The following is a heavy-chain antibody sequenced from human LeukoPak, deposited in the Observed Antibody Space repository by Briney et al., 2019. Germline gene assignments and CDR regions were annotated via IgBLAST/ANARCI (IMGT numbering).Heavy chain of an antibody. Sequence: GGSLRLSCAASGFRFRDFAMSWVRQAPGKGLEYVSAISSNGGSTYYANSVKGRFTISRDNSKNTLYLQMGSLRAEDMAVYYCARGPDLLCSSTSCYASDYWGQGTLVTVSS. CDR2: ISSNGGST. V-gene: IGHV3-64*01. J-gene: IGHJ4*02. D-gene: IGHD2-2*01. CDR1: GFRFRDFA. CDR3: ARGPDLLCSSTSCYASDY.